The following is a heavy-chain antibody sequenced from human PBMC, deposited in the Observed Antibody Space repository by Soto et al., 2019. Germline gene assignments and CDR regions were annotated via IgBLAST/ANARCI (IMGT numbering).Heavy chain of an antibody. CDR1: GGSISSGGYY. D-gene: IGHD2-2*03. CDR3: ARTGERWILGYYFDY. J-gene: IGHJ4*02. V-gene: IGHV4-31*03. CDR2: IYYRGRT. Sequence: QVQLQESGPGLVKPSQTLSLTCTVSGGSISSGGYYWSWIRQHPGKGLEWIGYIYYRGRTYYNPSLKSRVTISVDTSKNQFSLKLSSVTAADTAVYYCARTGERWILGYYFDYWGQGTLVTVSS.